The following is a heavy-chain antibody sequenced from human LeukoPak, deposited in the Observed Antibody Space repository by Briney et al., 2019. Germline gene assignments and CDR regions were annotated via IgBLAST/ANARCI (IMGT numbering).Heavy chain of an antibody. J-gene: IGHJ4*02. Sequence: ASVKVSCKASGFTFSNYYLHWVRQAPGQGLEWMGWMNPNSGNTGYAQKFQGRVTMTRNTSISTAYMELSSLRSEDTAVYYCARGSSSWYVQGVDYWGQGTLVTVSS. CDR1: GFTFSNYY. V-gene: IGHV1-8*02. CDR3: ARGSSSWYVQGVDY. CDR2: MNPNSGNT. D-gene: IGHD6-13*01.